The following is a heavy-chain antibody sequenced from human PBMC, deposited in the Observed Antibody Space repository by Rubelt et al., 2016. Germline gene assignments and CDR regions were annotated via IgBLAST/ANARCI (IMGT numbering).Heavy chain of an antibody. CDR1: GSSISRGYY. J-gene: IGHJ4*02. V-gene: IGHV4-38-2*02. CDR2: IYHSGST. D-gene: IGHD3-10*01. Sequence: QVQLQESGPGLVKPSETLSLTCTVTGSSISRGYYWGWIRQPPGKGLEWIGSIYHSGSTYYNPSLKSRFTISVDTSKSQISLMLSSVTVADTAVYYCARADSRTYYGYFDDWGQGTLVTVSS. CDR3: ARADSRTYYGYFDD.